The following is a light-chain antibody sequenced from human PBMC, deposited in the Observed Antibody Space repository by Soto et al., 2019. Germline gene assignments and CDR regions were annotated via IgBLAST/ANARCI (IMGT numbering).Light chain of an antibody. Sequence: EIVLTQSPGTLSLSPGERATLSCRASQSVSNNYLAWYQQKPGQAPRLLIYGASRRATGIPDRCSGSGSGTEFTLTINRVEPEDFAVYFCQQYAGSPRTFGQGTKVDIK. CDR3: QQYAGSPRT. V-gene: IGKV3-20*01. J-gene: IGKJ1*01. CDR1: QSVSNNY. CDR2: GAS.